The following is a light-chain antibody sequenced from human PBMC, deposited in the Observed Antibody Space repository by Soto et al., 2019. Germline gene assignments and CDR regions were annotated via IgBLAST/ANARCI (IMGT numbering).Light chain of an antibody. CDR2: DDN. CDR1: SSNIGSNY. V-gene: IGLV1-51*01. CDR3: GTWDSSLTAGI. J-gene: IGLJ2*01. Sequence: QSVLTQPPSVSAAPGQKVTISCSGSSSNIGSNYVCWYHHLPGRAPKLLIYDDNKRPSGIPDRFSASKSGTSATLGITGLQAGDEADYYCGTWDSSLTAGIFGGGTQLTVL.